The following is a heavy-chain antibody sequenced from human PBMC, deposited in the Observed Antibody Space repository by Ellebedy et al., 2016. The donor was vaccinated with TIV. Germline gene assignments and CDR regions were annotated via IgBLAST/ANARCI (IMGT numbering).Heavy chain of an antibody. CDR1: GFTFSSSG. Sequence: GGSLRLSCAASGFTFSSSGMNWVRQAPGKGLEWVAFIRFDGNNAFYANSVKGRFTISRDNSKNTLYLQMNSLRIEDTAVYYCTKDRGNYGGAPYNGMDVWGLGTRVTVSS. D-gene: IGHD3-10*01. J-gene: IGHJ6*02. CDR2: IRFDGNNA. V-gene: IGHV3-30*02. CDR3: TKDRGNYGGAPYNGMDV.